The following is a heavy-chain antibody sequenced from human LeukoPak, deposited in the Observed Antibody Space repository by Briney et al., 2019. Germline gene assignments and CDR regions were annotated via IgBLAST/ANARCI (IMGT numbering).Heavy chain of an antibody. D-gene: IGHD3-22*01. Sequence: GGSLRLSCAASGFTFSSYSMNWVRQAPGKGLEWVSSISSSSSYIYYADSVKGRFTISRDNAKNSLYLQMNSLRAEDTAVYYCANLSNYYYDSSGYQTKWGQGTLVTVSS. V-gene: IGHV3-21*01. CDR2: ISSSSSYI. CDR3: ANLSNYYYDSSGYQTK. CDR1: GFTFSSYS. J-gene: IGHJ4*02.